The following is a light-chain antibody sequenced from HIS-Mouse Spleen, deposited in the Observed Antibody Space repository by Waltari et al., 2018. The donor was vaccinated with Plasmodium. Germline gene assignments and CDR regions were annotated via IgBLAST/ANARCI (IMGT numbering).Light chain of an antibody. V-gene: IGKV1-9*01. Sequence: DIQFTQSPSFLSASVGDRVTITCRASQGISSYLAWYQQQPGKAPKLLIYAASTLQSGVPSRFSGSGSGTEFTLTISSLQPEDFATYCCQQLNSYPLTFGGGTKVEIK. CDR3: QQLNSYPLT. J-gene: IGKJ4*01. CDR2: AAS. CDR1: QGISSY.